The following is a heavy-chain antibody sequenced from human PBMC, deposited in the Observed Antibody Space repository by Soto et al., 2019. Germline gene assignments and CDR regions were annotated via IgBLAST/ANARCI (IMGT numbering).Heavy chain of an antibody. V-gene: IGHV3-23*01. CDR2: ISASGTST. CDR1: GITFSSNA. Sequence: EVQLLESGGGLVQPGGSLRLSCAASGITFSSNAMSWVRQAPGKGLEWVSSISASGTSTYYADSVKGRFTISRDISKNTLYLQMNSLRADDTAVYYCAKRGDSTSWYWFDPWGQGTRVTVSS. J-gene: IGHJ5*02. D-gene: IGHD6-13*01. CDR3: AKRGDSTSWYWFDP.